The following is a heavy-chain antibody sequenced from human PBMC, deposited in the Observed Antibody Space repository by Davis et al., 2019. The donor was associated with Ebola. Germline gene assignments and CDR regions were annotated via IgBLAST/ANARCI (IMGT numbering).Heavy chain of an antibody. CDR3: AKALERWLLNGDAFDI. V-gene: IGHV3-9*01. D-gene: IGHD5-24*01. Sequence: SLKISCAASGFTFDDYAMHWVRQAPGKGLEWVSGISWNSGSIGYADSVKGRFTISRDNAKNSLYLQMNSLRAEDTALYYCAKALERWLLNGDAFDIWGQGTMVTVSS. CDR1: GFTFDDYA. J-gene: IGHJ3*02. CDR2: ISWNSGSI.